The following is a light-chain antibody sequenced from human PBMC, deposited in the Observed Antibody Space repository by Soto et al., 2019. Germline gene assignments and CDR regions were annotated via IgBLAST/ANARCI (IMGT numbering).Light chain of an antibody. CDR3: QQYSSWWT. J-gene: IGKJ1*01. Sequence: DIQMTQAPSTLSASVGDRVAITCVGRQSISSWLAWYQQKPGKAPKLLIYDASSLESGVPSWFSGSGSGTECTPTISSLQPDDFATYFYQQYSSWWTFGPGTKVDIK. CDR1: QSISSW. CDR2: DAS. V-gene: IGKV1-5*01.